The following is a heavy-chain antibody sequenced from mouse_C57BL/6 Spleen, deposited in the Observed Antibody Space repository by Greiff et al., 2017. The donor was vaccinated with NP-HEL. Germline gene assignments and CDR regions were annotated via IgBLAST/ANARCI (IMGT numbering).Heavy chain of an antibody. V-gene: IGHV2-2*02. J-gene: IGHJ2*01. CDR2: IWSGGST. CDR1: GFSLTSYG. Sequence: QVQLKESGPGLVQPSQSLSITCTVSGFSLTSYGVHWVRQSPGKGLEWLGVIWSGGSTDYNAAFISRLSIIKDNSKSQAVFIRNSMQANDTAVYYGARMRSSYYGSSYFDYWGKGTTLTVSS. D-gene: IGHD1-1*01. CDR3: ARMRSSYYGSSYFDY.